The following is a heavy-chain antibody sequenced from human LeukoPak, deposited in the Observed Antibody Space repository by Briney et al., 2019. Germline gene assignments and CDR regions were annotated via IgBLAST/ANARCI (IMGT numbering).Heavy chain of an antibody. CDR1: GFTFSSYW. CDR3: AKDPERIAAAEGDY. V-gene: IGHV3-7*04. CDR2: IKQDGSEK. Sequence: GGSLRLSCAASGFTFSSYWMSWVRQAPGKGLELVANIKQDGSEKYYVDCVKGRFTISRDNAKNSLYLQMNSLRAEDTAEYCCAKDPERIAAAEGDYWGQGTLVTVSS. D-gene: IGHD6-25*01. J-gene: IGHJ4*02.